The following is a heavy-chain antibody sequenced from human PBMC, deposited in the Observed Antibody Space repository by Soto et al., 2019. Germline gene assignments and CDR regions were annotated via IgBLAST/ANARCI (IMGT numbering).Heavy chain of an antibody. CDR1: GFTFSNQA. Sequence: EVQLLDSGGGLVQPGGSLRLSCAASGFTFSNQAMSWVRQAPGRGLEWVSGIDKSGESTFYADSVKGRFTLSRDNSKNMVYLHMNSLRVQDTAVYSCAKAGGVLDDTSVYRQIDYWGQGALVTVSS. V-gene: IGHV3-23*01. CDR3: AKAGGVLDDTSVYRQIDY. CDR2: IDKSGEST. D-gene: IGHD3-16*02. J-gene: IGHJ4*02.